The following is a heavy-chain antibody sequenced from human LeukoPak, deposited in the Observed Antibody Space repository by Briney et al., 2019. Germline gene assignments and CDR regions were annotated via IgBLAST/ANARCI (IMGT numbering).Heavy chain of an antibody. CDR3: ARGVDAFDI. J-gene: IGHJ3*02. Sequence: MPSETLSLTCTVSGGSISSYYWSWIRQPPGKGLEWIGYIYYSGSTNYNPSLKSRVAISVDTSKNQFSLKLSSVTAADTAVYYCARGVDAFDIWGQGTMVTVSS. V-gene: IGHV4-59*01. CDR2: IYYSGST. CDR1: GGSISSYY.